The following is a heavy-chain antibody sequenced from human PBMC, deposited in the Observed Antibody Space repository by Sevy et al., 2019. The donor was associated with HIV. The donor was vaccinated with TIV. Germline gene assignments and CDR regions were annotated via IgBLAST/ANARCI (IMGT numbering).Heavy chain of an antibody. CDR2: ISSSSSTI. Sequence: GGSLRLSCAASGFTFSSYSMNWVRQAPGKGLEWVSYISSSSSTIYYADSVKGRFTISRDNAKNSLYLQMNSLRDEDTAVYYCARGSPSFFTMHSWMHAFDIWGQGTMVTVSS. J-gene: IGHJ3*02. V-gene: IGHV3-48*02. D-gene: IGHD3-10*01. CDR1: GFTFSSYS. CDR3: ARGSPSFFTMHSWMHAFDI.